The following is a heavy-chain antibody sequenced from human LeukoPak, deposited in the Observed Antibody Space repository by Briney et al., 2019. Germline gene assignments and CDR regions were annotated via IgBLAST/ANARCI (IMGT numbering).Heavy chain of an antibody. CDR3: ARDHGGGRIVPDY. CDR1: GGSISSSSYY. D-gene: IGHD3-16*01. J-gene: IGHJ4*02. Sequence: SETLSLTCTVSGGSISSSSYYWGWIRQPPGKGLEWIGSIYYSGSTYYNPSLKSRVTISVDTSKNQFSLKLSSVTAADTAVYYCARDHGGGRIVPDYWGQGTLVTVSS. V-gene: IGHV4-39*07. CDR2: IYYSGST.